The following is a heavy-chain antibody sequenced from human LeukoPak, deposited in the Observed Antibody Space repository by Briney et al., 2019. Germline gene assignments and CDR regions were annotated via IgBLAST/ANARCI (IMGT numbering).Heavy chain of an antibody. CDR1: GLTFSSYA. Sequence: GGSLRLSCAASGLTFSSYAMTWVRQAPGKGLQWVSGVSGSGGSTYYADSVKGRFTISRNNSKNTLYLQMNSLRAEDTAVYYCAKEEGDGYSFNFGMDVWGQGTTVTVSS. D-gene: IGHD5-24*01. J-gene: IGHJ6*02. CDR2: VSGSGGST. V-gene: IGHV3-23*01. CDR3: AKEEGDGYSFNFGMDV.